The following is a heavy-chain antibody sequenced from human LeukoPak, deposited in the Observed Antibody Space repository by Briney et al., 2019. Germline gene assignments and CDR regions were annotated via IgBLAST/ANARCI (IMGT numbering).Heavy chain of an antibody. V-gene: IGHV1-8*01. CDR3: TRGSSGRRDN. Sequence: ASVRVSCKASGYTFTSCDINWVRQATGQGPEWMGWMNPNSGNTGYGQSFQGRITMTRDISIGTAYMELSNLTSEDTAIYYCTRGSSGRRDNWGQGTLVTVSA. CDR1: GYTFTSCD. D-gene: IGHD6-19*01. CDR2: MNPNSGNT. J-gene: IGHJ4*02.